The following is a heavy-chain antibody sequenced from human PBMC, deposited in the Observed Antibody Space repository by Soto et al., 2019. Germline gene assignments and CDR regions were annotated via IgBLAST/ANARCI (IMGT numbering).Heavy chain of an antibody. Sequence: ASVKVSCKASGGTFSSYTISWVRQAPGQGLEWMGRIIPILGIANYAQKFQGRVTITADKSTSTAYMELSSLRSEDTAVYYCARLDIVVVPAASNWFDPWGQGTLVTVSS. CDR2: IIPILGIA. D-gene: IGHD2-2*03. CDR3: ARLDIVVVPAASNWFDP. CDR1: GGTFSSYT. J-gene: IGHJ5*02. V-gene: IGHV1-69*02.